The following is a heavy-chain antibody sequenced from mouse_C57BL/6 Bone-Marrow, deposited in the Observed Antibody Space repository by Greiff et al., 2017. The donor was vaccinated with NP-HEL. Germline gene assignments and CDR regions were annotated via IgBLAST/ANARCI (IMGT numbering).Heavy chain of an antibody. CDR2: INSDGGST. V-gene: IGHV5-2*01. J-gene: IGHJ1*03. Sequence: EVQGVESGGGLVQPGESLKLSCESNEYEFPSHDMSWVRKTPEKRLELVAAINSDGGSTYYPDTMERRFIISRDNTKKTLYLQRSSLRSEDTALYYCARRFTTGYWYFDVWGTGTTVTVSS. CDR3: ARRFTTGYWYFDV. D-gene: IGHD4-1*02. CDR1: EYEFPSHD.